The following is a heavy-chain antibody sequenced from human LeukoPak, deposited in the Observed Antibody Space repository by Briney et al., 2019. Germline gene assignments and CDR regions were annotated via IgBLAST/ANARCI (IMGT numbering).Heavy chain of an antibody. D-gene: IGHD6-6*01. CDR3: AASSSSVLYYFGY. J-gene: IGHJ4*02. CDR2: IKQDGSEK. Sequence: AGGSLRLSCAASGFTFSSYWMSWVRQAPGKGLEWVANIKQDGSEKYYVDSVKGRFTISRDNAKNSLYLQMNSLRAEDTAVYYCAASSSSVLYYFGYWGQGTLVTVSS. V-gene: IGHV3-7*01. CDR1: GFTFSSYW.